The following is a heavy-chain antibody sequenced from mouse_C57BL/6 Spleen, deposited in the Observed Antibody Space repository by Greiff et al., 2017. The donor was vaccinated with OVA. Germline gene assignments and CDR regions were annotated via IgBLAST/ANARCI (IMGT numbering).Heavy chain of an antibody. Sequence: QVQLQQPGAELVMPGASVKLSCKASGYTFTSYWMHWVKQRPGQGLEWIGEIDPSDSYTNYNQKFKGKSTLTVDKSSSTAYMQLSSLTSEDSAVYYCARSGYYGSSYIAYWGQGTLVTVSA. D-gene: IGHD1-1*01. V-gene: IGHV1-69*01. J-gene: IGHJ3*01. CDR1: GYTFTSYW. CDR2: IDPSDSYT. CDR3: ARSGYYGSSYIAY.